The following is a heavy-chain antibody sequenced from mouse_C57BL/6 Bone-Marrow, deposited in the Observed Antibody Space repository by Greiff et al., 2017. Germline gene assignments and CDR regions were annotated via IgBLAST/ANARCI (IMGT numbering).Heavy chain of an antibody. CDR3: ARDYYSSSWYFDF. Sequence: EVQLQQSGPELVKPGASVKISCKASGYTFTDYYMNWVKQSHGKSLEWIGDINPNNGGTSYNQKLKGKATLTVDNSSSTAYMELHSLTSEDSAVYYGARDYYSSSWYFDFWGRGTILTVSA. V-gene: IGHV1-26*01. J-gene: IGHJ2*01. D-gene: IGHD1-1*01. CDR1: GYTFTDYY. CDR2: INPNNGGT.